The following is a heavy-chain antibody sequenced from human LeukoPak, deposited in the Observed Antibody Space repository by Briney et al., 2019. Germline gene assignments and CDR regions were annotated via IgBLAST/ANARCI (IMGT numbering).Heavy chain of an antibody. CDR3: ARLSHDGSGYRPDF. V-gene: IGHV4-59*08. D-gene: IGHD3-22*01. J-gene: IGHJ4*02. CDR1: GGSISGYS. CDR2: IFSTGST. Sequence: PSETPSLTCTVSGGSISGYSWYWMRQPPGKGLEWIGHIFSTGSTNYSPSLRSRVTMSLDTPKNQFSLRLSSVTGADTAVYYCARLSHDGSGYRPDFWGQGTVVTVSS.